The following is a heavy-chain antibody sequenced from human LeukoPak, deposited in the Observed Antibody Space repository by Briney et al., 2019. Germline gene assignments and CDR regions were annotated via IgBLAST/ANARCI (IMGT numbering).Heavy chain of an antibody. V-gene: IGHV3-23*01. CDR3: ATDPYSRGWSGGDYFDQ. CDR2: VGAGGGAP. Sequence: GGSLRLSCAASGFTFDKYAMSWVRQAPGKGLEWVSSVGAGGGAPYYSDSVKGRFSISRDNSKSTLYLQMTGLADEDTAIYYCATDPYSRGWSGGDYFDQWGRGTLVTVSS. D-gene: IGHD6-19*01. J-gene: IGHJ4*02. CDR1: GFTFDKYA.